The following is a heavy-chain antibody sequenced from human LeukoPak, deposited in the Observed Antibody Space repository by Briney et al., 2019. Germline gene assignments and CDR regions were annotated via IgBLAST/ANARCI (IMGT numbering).Heavy chain of an antibody. V-gene: IGHV3-48*04. CDR2: ISSSSTI. CDR1: GFTFSSYS. Sequence: GGSLRLSCAASGFTFSSYSMNWVRQAPGKGLEWVSYISSSSTIYYADSVKGRFTISRDNAKNSLYLQMNSLRAEDTAVYYCARDLIRDYGVKADAFDIWGQGTMVTVSS. J-gene: IGHJ3*02. D-gene: IGHD4-23*01. CDR3: ARDLIRDYGVKADAFDI.